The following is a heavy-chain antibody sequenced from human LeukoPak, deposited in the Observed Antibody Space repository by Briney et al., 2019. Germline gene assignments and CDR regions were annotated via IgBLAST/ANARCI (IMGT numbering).Heavy chain of an antibody. D-gene: IGHD2-8*01. V-gene: IGHV3-48*03. CDR2: ISSSGSTM. CDR3: SRTKMSPYSYYGMDV. Sequence: PGGSLRLSCTASGFSFSDYEMNWVRQAPGMGLEWVAFISSSGSTMYYVDSVRGRFTLSRDSAKTSLFLQMNSLRAEDTAVYYCSRTKMSPYSYYGMDVWGRGTTVTVSS. CDR1: GFSFSDYE. J-gene: IGHJ6*02.